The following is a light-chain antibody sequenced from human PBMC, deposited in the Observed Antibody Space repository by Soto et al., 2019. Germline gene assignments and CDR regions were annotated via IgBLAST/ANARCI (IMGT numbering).Light chain of an antibody. CDR2: DVN. CDR1: TSDVGGYNY. V-gene: IGLV2-14*01. Sequence: QSVLTQPASVSGSPGQSITISCTGTTSDVGGYNYVSWYQQHPGKAPKLMIHDVNKRPSGVSNRFSGSKSGNTASLTISGLQAEDEADYYCSSYTSTTPYVFGTGTKVTVL. J-gene: IGLJ1*01. CDR3: SSYTSTTPYV.